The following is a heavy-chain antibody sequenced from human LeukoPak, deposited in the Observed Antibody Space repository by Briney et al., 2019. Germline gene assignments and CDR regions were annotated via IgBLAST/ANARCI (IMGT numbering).Heavy chain of an antibody. CDR3: ARGPSGYHNT. CDR2: IRYDGNKK. V-gene: IGHV3-30*02. Sequence: GGSPRLSCAASGLTFSNYGMHWVRQAPGKGLEWVAFIRYDGNKKYYADSVKGRFTISRDNSKNTLYLQMNSLRAEDTAVYYCARGPSGYHNTGGQGTLVTVSS. J-gene: IGHJ4*02. CDR1: GLTFSNYG. D-gene: IGHD5-12*01.